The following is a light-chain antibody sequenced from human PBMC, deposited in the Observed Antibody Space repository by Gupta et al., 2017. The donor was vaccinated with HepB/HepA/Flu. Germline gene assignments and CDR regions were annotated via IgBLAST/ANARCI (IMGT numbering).Light chain of an antibody. Sequence: EIVLTQSPGTLSFSPGERATLSCRASQSVTSSYLAWYRHKPGQAPRLLIYGASRRATGIPDRFRGSGSGTDFTLTINRLEPEDFAVYYCQQYVSTPPTFGGGTKVEIK. CDR1: QSVTSSY. V-gene: IGKV3-20*01. CDR3: QQYVSTPPT. J-gene: IGKJ4*01. CDR2: GAS.